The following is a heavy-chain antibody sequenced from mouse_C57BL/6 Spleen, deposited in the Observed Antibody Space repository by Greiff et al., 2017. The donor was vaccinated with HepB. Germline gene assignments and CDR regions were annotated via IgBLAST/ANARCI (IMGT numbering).Heavy chain of an antibody. Sequence: QVQLKQSGAELARPGASVKLSCKASGYTFTSYGISWVKQRTGQGLEWIGEIYPRSGNTYYNEKFKGKATLTADKSSSTAYMELRSLTSEDSAVYFCARAQRDYYGYYAMDYWGQGTSVTVSS. CDR3: ARAQRDYYGYYAMDY. J-gene: IGHJ4*01. V-gene: IGHV1-81*01. CDR1: GYTFTSYG. D-gene: IGHD1-1*01. CDR2: IYPRSGNT.